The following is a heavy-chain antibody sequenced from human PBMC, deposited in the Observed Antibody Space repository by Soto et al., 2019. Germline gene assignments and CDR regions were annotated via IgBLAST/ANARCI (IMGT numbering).Heavy chain of an antibody. Sequence: SETLSLTCTVSGGSISIYYWSWIRQPPGKGLEWIGFIYYSGSTNYNPSLKSRVTISVDTSKNQFSLKLSSVTAADTAVYYCARDRLDIVLVPAATKVYYYYGMDVWGQGTTVTVSS. CDR2: IYYSGST. D-gene: IGHD2-2*03. J-gene: IGHJ6*02. V-gene: IGHV4-59*01. CDR1: GGSISIYY. CDR3: ARDRLDIVLVPAATKVYYYYGMDV.